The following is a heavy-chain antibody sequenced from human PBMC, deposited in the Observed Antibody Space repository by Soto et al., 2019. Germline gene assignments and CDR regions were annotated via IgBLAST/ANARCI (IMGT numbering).Heavy chain of an antibody. D-gene: IGHD3-22*01. Sequence: SVKVSCRASGYTFTRYYMHLVRQAPGQGLEWIGIINPSGGSTSYAQKFQGRVTMTRDTSTSTVYMELSSLRSEYTAVYYCARSAPYYYDRSGYFEPGQNWFDPWGQGTLVTGSS. CDR3: ARSAPYYYDRSGYFEPGQNWFDP. CDR1: GYTFTRYY. CDR2: INPSGGST. V-gene: IGHV1-46*01. J-gene: IGHJ5*02.